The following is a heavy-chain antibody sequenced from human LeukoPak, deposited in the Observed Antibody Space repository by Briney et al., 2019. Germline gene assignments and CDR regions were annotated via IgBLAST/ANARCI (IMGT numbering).Heavy chain of an antibody. D-gene: IGHD2-15*01. CDR3: ARAGGYCGRISCPYYFDY. V-gene: IGHV1-2*02. J-gene: IGHJ4*02. Sequence: ASVKVSCKASGYTFTGYYMHWVRQAPGQGLEWMRWIKPNSGGTNYAQKFQGRVTMTRNTSISTAYMELSSLRSEDTAVYYCARAGGYCGRISCPYYFDYWGQGSLVAVSS. CDR1: GYTFTGYY. CDR2: IKPNSGGT.